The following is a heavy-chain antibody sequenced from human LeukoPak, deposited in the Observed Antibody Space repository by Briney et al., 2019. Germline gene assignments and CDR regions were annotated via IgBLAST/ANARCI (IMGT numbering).Heavy chain of an antibody. D-gene: IGHD6-19*01. J-gene: IGHJ4*02. CDR2: IYHSGST. CDR3: ARHEGTSGWPFDY. CDR1: GGSINSFF. Sequence: SETLSLTCTVSGGSINSFFWSWIRQPPGKGLDWIGYIYHSGSTDCNPSLKSRVTISVDTSKNQFSLKLTSVTAADTAVYYCARHEGTSGWPFDYWGQGTLVTVSS. V-gene: IGHV4-59*08.